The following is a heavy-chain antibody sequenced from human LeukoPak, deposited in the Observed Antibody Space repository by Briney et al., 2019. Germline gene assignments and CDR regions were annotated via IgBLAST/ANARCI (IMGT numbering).Heavy chain of an antibody. V-gene: IGHV4-4*07. D-gene: IGHD3/OR15-3a*01. J-gene: IGHJ4*02. CDR3: ARQTGSGLFILP. CDR1: GGSMSGYF. CDR2: IYSSGTT. Sequence: SETLSLSCTVSGGSMSGYFWAWIRRPAGKGLEWIGRIYSSGTTNYNLSLKSQVSISIDTSKNQFSLRLTSVTAADTAVYYCARQTGSGLFILPGGQGTLVTVSS.